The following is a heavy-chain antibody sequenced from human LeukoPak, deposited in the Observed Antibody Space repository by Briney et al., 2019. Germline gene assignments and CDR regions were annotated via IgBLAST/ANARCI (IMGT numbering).Heavy chain of an antibody. CDR1: GGSISSGGYS. Sequence: SETLSLTCAVSGGSISSGGYSWSWIRQPPGTGLEWIGYIYHSGSTYYNPSLKSRVTISVDRSKNQFSLKLSSVTAADTAVYYCARAEGYCSGGSCYSSAFDIWGQGTMVTVSS. D-gene: IGHD2-15*01. CDR2: IYHSGST. J-gene: IGHJ3*02. CDR3: ARAEGYCSGGSCYSSAFDI. V-gene: IGHV4-30-2*01.